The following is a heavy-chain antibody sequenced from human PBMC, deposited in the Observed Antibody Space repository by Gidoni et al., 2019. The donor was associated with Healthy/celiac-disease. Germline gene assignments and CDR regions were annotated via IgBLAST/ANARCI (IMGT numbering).Heavy chain of an antibody. Sequence: QVQLVQSGAEVKKPGSSVKVSCKAAGGTFSSYAISWVRQAPGQGLEWMGRIIPILGIANYAQKFQGRVTITADKSTSTAYMELSSLRSEDTAVYYCARFKEERSSGLTYYFDYWGQGTLVTVSS. CDR2: IIPILGIA. J-gene: IGHJ4*02. D-gene: IGHD6-19*01. V-gene: IGHV1-69*09. CDR1: GGTFSSYA. CDR3: ARFKEERSSGLTYYFDY.